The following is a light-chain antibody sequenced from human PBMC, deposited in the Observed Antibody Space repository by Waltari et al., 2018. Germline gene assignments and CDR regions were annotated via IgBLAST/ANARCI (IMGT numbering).Light chain of an antibody. V-gene: IGKV3-11*01. CDR3: QQRSNWPRT. J-gene: IGKJ1*01. Sequence: EIVLTQSPATLSLSPGERATLSCRASQSVSSYLAWSQQKPGQAPRPLIYDASNRATGVPARFSGSGSGTDFTLTISSLEPEDFAVYYCQQRSNWPRTFGQGTKVEIK. CDR2: DAS. CDR1: QSVSSY.